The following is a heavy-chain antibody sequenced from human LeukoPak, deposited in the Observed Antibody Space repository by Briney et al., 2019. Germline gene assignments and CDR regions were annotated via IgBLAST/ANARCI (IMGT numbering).Heavy chain of an antibody. CDR1: GFTLSNFW. V-gene: IGHV3-7*01. CDR2: IKKDGSVE. J-gene: IGHJ4*02. CDR3: ARTDPASLGYFDY. D-gene: IGHD6-25*01. Sequence: PGGSLRLSCAASGFTLSNFWMSWVRQAPGKGLEWVANIKKDGSVEKYVDSVKDRFTISRDNAKNSLYLQVNSLRVDDTAMYYCARTDPASLGYFDYWGQGILVTVSS.